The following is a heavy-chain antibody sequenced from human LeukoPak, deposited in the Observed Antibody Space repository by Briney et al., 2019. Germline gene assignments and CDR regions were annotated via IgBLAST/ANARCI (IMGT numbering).Heavy chain of an antibody. Sequence: TSETLSLTCAVYGGSFSGYYWSWIRQPPGKGLEWIGEINHSGSTNYNPSLKSRVTISVGTSKNQFSLKLSSVTAADTAVYYCVRVIDYYDKWFDPWGQGTLVTVSS. J-gene: IGHJ5*02. CDR2: INHSGST. CDR1: GGSFSGYY. V-gene: IGHV4-34*01. D-gene: IGHD3-22*01. CDR3: VRVIDYYDKWFDP.